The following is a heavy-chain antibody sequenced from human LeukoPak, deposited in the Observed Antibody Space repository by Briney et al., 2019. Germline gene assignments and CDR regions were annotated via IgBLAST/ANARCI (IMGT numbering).Heavy chain of an antibody. CDR2: ISSSSSFI. V-gene: IGHV3-21*01. CDR1: GFTFSSYS. J-gene: IGHJ4*02. D-gene: IGHD6-13*01. Sequence: GGSLRLSCAASGFTFSSYSMNWVRQAPGKGLEWVSSISSSSSFIYYAHSLKGRFTISRDNAKNSLYLQMNSLRAEDTAVYYCARGSRGNIAAAGHFDYWGQGTLVTVSS. CDR3: ARGSRGNIAAAGHFDY.